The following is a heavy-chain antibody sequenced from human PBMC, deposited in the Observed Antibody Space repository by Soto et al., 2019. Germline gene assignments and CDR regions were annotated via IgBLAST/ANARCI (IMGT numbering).Heavy chain of an antibody. V-gene: IGHV3-30*18. CDR1: GLTFSSYG. J-gene: IGHJ6*02. CDR3: AKSSTAEYYYYGMDV. Sequence: QVYLVESGGGVVQPGRSLRLSCAASGLTFSSYGMHWVRQGPGKGLEWVAVISYDGRNKYYADSVKGRFTISRDNSKNTVYLQMNSPRAEDTAVYYCAKSSTAEYYYYGMDVWGQGTTVTVSS. CDR2: ISYDGRNK. D-gene: IGHD4-4*01.